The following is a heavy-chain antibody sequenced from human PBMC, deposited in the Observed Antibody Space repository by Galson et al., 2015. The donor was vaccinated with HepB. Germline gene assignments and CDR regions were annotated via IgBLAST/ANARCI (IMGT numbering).Heavy chain of an antibody. Sequence: SLRLSCAASGFTFDDYAMHWVRQAPGKGLEWVSGISWNSGSIGYADSVKGRFTISRDNAKNSLYLQMNSLRAEDTAVYYCARDPYSSSPARVWFDPWGQGTTVTVSS. D-gene: IGHD6-6*01. J-gene: IGHJ5*01. V-gene: IGHV3-9*01. CDR2: ISWNSGSI. CDR1: GFTFDDYA. CDR3: ARDPYSSSPARVWFDP.